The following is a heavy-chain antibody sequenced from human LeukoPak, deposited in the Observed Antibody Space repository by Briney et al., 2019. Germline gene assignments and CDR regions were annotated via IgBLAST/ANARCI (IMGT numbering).Heavy chain of an antibody. CDR2: IKQDGGEK. Sequence: GGSLRLSCAASGFIFSNYWKTWVRQAPGKGLEWVANIKQDGGEKYYVDSVKGRFTISRDNAKNSLYLQMNSLRAEDTAVYYCARESIAVAEDPAFDYWGQGTLVTVSS. CDR1: GFIFSNYW. D-gene: IGHD6-19*01. CDR3: ARESIAVAEDPAFDY. J-gene: IGHJ4*02. V-gene: IGHV3-7*01.